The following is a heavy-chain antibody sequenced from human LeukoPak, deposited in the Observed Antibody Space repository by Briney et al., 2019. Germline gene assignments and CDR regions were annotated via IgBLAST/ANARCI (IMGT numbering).Heavy chain of an antibody. CDR1: GSTFDSYW. D-gene: IGHD1-26*01. J-gene: IGHJ4*02. Sequence: GGSLRLSCAASGSTFDSYWMTWVRQAPGKGLEWVANINLDGSETYYVDSVRGRFTISRDNAKNSLYLQMNTLRAEDTAIFYCARRYAGSYADYWGQGALVTVSS. CDR2: INLDGSET. CDR3: ARRYAGSYADY. V-gene: IGHV3-7*01.